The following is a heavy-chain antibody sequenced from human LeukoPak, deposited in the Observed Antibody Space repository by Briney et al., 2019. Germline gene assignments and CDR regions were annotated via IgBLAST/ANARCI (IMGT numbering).Heavy chain of an antibody. V-gene: IGHV1-46*01. CDR2: INPSGGST. D-gene: IGHD1-26*01. Sequence: ASVKVSCKASGGTFSSYSINWVRQVPGQGLEWMGIINPSGGSTSYAQKFQGRVTMTRETSTSTVYMELSSQRYEDTAVYYCARSQYSGSYWGQGTLVTVSS. CDR3: ARSQYSGSY. J-gene: IGHJ4*02. CDR1: GGTFSSYS.